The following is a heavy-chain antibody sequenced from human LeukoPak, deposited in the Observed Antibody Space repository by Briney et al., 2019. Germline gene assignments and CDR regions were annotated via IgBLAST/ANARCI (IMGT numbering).Heavy chain of an antibody. CDR1: GFTFSSYA. Sequence: GGSLRLSCAASGFTFSSYAMSWVRQAPGKGLEWVSAISGSGGSTYYADSVKGRFTISRDNAKNSLYLQMNSLRAEDMALYYCAKDYSSSPEYYFDYWGQGTLVTVSS. J-gene: IGHJ4*02. V-gene: IGHV3-23*01. D-gene: IGHD6-13*01. CDR2: ISGSGGST. CDR3: AKDYSSSPEYYFDY.